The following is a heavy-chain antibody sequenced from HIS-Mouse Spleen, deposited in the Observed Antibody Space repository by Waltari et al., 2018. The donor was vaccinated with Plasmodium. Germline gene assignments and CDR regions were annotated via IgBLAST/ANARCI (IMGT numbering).Heavy chain of an antibody. V-gene: IGHV3-7*01. D-gene: IGHD6-13*01. CDR3: ASSWYWYFDL. CDR1: GFTFSSYW. Sequence: EVQLVESGGGLVQPGGSLRLSCAASGFTFSSYWMSWVRQAPGKGVRWVANIKKDGSEKYYVDSVKGRFTISRDNAKNSLYLQMNSLRAEDTAVYYCASSWYWYFDLWGRGTLVTVSS. CDR2: IKKDGSEK. J-gene: IGHJ2*01.